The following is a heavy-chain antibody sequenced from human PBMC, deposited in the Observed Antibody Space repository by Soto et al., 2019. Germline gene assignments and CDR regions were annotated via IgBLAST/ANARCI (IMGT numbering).Heavy chain of an antibody. V-gene: IGHV4-59*01. CDR2: IYDSGNT. Sequence: QVQLQESGPGLVKPSETLSLTCTVSGDSINNKYWSWVRQSPGRGLEWIGYIYDSGNTNYNPSLKSRVIMSRDTSKNQFSLKLNSVTSADTAVYYCARYRRGTGWYYLDYRGQGTLVTVSS. CDR3: ARYRRGTGWYYLDY. J-gene: IGHJ4*02. D-gene: IGHD3-9*01. CDR1: GDSINNKY.